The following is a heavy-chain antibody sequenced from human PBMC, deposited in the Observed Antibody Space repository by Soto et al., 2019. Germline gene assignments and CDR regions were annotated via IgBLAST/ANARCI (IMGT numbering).Heavy chain of an antibody. CDR1: GYTFTRYG. V-gene: IGHV1-18*04. D-gene: IGHD2-8*02. J-gene: IGHJ4*02. CDR3: ARDESDTCSGAGCFYFDY. CDR2: TSGHNDNT. Sequence: QVHLVQSGTEVKEPGASVKVSCKASGYTFTRYGISWVRQAPGQGLEWMAWTSGHNDNTNYAEKFQGRVTLTTDTSTGTAYMDLRSLRSDDTAVYYCARDESDTCSGAGCFYFDYWGQGTLVTVSS.